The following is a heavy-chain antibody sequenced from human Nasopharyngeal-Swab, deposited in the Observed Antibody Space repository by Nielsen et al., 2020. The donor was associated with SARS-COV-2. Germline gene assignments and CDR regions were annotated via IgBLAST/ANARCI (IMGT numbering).Heavy chain of an antibody. D-gene: IGHD6-13*01. J-gene: IGHJ4*02. Sequence: SETLSLTCAVYGGSLSGYYWSWIRQPPGKGLEWIGEINHSGSTNYNPSLKSRVTISVDTSKNQFSLKLNSVTAADTAVYYCARGIVVDSSSWYPCYFDYWGQGTLVTVSS. CDR1: GGSLSGYY. CDR3: ARGIVVDSSSWYPCYFDY. V-gene: IGHV4-34*01. CDR2: INHSGST.